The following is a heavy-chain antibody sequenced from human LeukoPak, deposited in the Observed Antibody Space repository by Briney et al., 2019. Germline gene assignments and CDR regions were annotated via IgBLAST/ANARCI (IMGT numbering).Heavy chain of an antibody. V-gene: IGHV3-48*04. D-gene: IGHD6-19*01. J-gene: IGHJ4*02. CDR3: ARDSKWLVRVHDSFDY. CDR1: GFSFSNYA. CDR2: ISTSSSTI. Sequence: GGSLRLSCAASGFSFSNYAMTWVRQAPGKGLEWLSYISTSSSTIYYAHSVKGRFTISRDNAKNSLYLQMNSLRAEDTAVYFCARDSKWLVRVHDSFDYWGQGTLVTVSS.